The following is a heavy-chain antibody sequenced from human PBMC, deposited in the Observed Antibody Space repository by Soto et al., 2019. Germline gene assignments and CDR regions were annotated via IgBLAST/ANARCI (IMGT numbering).Heavy chain of an antibody. CDR3: ARHEGGDGNWFDP. Sequence: SETLSLTCTVSGGSISSSSYYWGWIRQPPGKGLEWIGSIYYSGSTYYNPSLKSRITISVDTSKNQFSLKLSSVTAADTAVYYCARHEGGDGNWFDPWGQGTLVTVSS. V-gene: IGHV4-39*01. CDR1: GGSISSSSYY. J-gene: IGHJ5*02. D-gene: IGHD2-21*01. CDR2: IYYSGST.